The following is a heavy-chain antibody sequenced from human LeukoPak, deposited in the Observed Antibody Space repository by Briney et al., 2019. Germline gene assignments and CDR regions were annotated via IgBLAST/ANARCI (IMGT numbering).Heavy chain of an antibody. CDR3: ARARVAAAGTRGNYYYYMDV. D-gene: IGHD6-13*01. J-gene: IGHJ6*03. CDR1: GYTFTGYA. V-gene: IGHV7-4-1*02. CDR2: INTNTVNP. Sequence: APVKVSCKASGYTFTGYAMNWVRQAPGRALEWMGWINTNTVNPTYAQGFTGRFVFSLDTSVSTAYLQISSLKAEDTAVYYCARARVAAAGTRGNYYYYMDVWGKGTTVTVPS.